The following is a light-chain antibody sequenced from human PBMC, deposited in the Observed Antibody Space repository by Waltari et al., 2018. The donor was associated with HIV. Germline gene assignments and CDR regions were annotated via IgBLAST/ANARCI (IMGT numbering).Light chain of an antibody. CDR3: SSYASSSTPNWV. V-gene: IGLV2-14*01. Sequence: QSALTQPASVSGSPGQSITISCTGTSRDVGGYNYVYWYQHHPDKTPKLMIYDVSNRPSVLSDRFSGSKSGNTASLTISGLQAEDEADYYCSSYASSSTPNWVFGGGTKLTVL. CDR2: DVS. J-gene: IGLJ3*02. CDR1: SRDVGGYNY.